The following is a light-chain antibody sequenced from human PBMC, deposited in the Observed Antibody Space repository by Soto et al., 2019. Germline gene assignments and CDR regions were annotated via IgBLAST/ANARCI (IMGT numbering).Light chain of an antibody. CDR3: HHYNDWPPTWT. CDR2: GAS. Sequence: EIVMTQSPATLSVSPGERATLSCRASQSVSSKLAWYQQKPGQAPRVLIHGASTRATGIPARFSGSGSGTEFTLTISSLQSEDFAVYYCHHYNDWPPTWTLGQGTRVEIK. J-gene: IGKJ1*01. CDR1: QSVSSK. V-gene: IGKV3-15*01.